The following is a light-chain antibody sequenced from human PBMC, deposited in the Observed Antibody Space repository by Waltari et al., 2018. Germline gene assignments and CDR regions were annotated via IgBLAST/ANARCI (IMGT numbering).Light chain of an antibody. Sequence: DIQMTQSPSSLSASVGDRVTITCRASQSISSYLNWYQQKPGRAPKLLIYAASSLRSGVPSRFSGSVSGTDFTLTISSLQPEDFATYYCQQSSSTPQSTFGQGTRLEIK. V-gene: IGKV1-39*01. J-gene: IGKJ5*01. CDR1: QSISSY. CDR3: QQSSSTPQST. CDR2: AAS.